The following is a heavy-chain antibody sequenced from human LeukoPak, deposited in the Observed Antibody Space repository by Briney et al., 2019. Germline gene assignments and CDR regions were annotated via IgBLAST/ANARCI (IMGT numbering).Heavy chain of an antibody. D-gene: IGHD3-16*02. V-gene: IGHV3-23*01. J-gene: IGHJ6*03. CDR1: GFTFSNYA. CDR3: AKSWGYTRPYYNYMDV. CDR2: IGYRGGSI. Sequence: GGSLRLSCAASGFTFSNYAMSWVLQAPGKGLEWVSIIGYRGGSIYYAYSVQGRFTISRDNSKNTLSLQMNGLRPEDTAVYYCAKSWGYTRPYYNYMDVWGKGTTVTVSS.